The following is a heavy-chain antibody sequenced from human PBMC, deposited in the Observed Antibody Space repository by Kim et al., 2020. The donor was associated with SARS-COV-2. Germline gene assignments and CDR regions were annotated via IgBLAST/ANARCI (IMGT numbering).Heavy chain of an antibody. CDR3: ARWNFYTPDY. CDR2: IKFDESQK. CDR1: GFNFGIYW. J-gene: IGHJ4*01. V-gene: IGHV3-7*01. D-gene: IGHD3-3*01. Sequence: GGSLRLSCAASGFNFGIYWMSWVRQAPGKGLEWVANIKFDESQKNYVDSVKGRFTISRDNAKNSVFLQMNSLRFEDTGVYFCARWNFYTPDYWGPEPGSASP.